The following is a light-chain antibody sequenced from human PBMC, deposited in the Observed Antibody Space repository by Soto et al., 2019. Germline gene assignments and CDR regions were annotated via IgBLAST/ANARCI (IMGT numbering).Light chain of an antibody. CDR1: SSDVGGYKY. J-gene: IGLJ2*01. CDR2: EVH. Sequence: QPVLTQPPSASGSPGQSVTISCTGTSSDVGGYKYVSWYQQHPGKAPKLMIFEVHKRPSGVPDRFSGSKSGNTASLTVSGLQAEDEADYYCSSYGGTNNLLFGGGTKVTVL. CDR3: SSYGGTNNLL. V-gene: IGLV2-8*01.